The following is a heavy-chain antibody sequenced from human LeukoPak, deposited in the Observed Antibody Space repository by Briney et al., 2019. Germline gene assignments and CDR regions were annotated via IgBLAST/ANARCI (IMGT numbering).Heavy chain of an antibody. J-gene: IGHJ6*02. CDR3: ARVGVVPSLRYYYGMDV. Sequence: SETLSLTCTVSGGSISSGGYYWSWIRQHPGKGLEWIGYIYYSGSTYYNPSLKSRVTISVDTSKNQFSLKLSSVTAADTAVYYCARVGVVPSLRYYYGMDVRGQGTTVTVSS. CDR1: GGSISSGGYY. V-gene: IGHV4-31*03. D-gene: IGHD2-2*01. CDR2: IYYSGST.